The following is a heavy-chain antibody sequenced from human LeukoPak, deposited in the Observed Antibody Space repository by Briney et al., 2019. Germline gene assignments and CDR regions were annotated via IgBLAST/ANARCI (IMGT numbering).Heavy chain of an antibody. V-gene: IGHV4-59*01. CDR3: AREVAFTATYYYYYYMDV. D-gene: IGHD4-11*01. Sequence: SSETLSLTCTISGGSSSNYFWGWIRQPPGKGLEWIGYIFYNSGSTNYNPSLKSRVTISLDTSKNQFSLKLSSVTAADTAVDYCAREVAFTATYYYYYYMDVGGKGTTVTVS. CDR1: GGSSSNYF. J-gene: IGHJ6*03. CDR2: IFYNSGST.